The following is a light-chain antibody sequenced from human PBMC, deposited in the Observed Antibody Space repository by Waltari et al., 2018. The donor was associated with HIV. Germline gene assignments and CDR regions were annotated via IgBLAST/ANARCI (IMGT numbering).Light chain of an antibody. V-gene: IGKV3-20*01. CDR3: QRYGTSPPIT. Sequence: EIVLTQSPGTLSLSPGERATLSCRASQTVSSNYLAWYQQKPGQAPRVLIYGATSRATGTPDRFSGSGSGTDFTLTISRLEPEDFAVYYCQRYGTSPPITFGQGTRLEIK. CDR1: QTVSSNY. CDR2: GAT. J-gene: IGKJ5*01.